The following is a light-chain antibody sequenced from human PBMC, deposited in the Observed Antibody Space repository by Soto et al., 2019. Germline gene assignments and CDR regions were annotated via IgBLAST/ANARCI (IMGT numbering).Light chain of an antibody. V-gene: IGKV1-13*02. CDR3: QQYNIDAIT. Sequence: AIQVTQSPSSLSASVGDRVTITCRASQDIRGALAWYQQKPGKAPKLLIYDVSTVQSGFPSRFRGRGSGTEFTLTISSLQPVDFATYYRQQYNIDAITVGQGTRL. J-gene: IGKJ5*01. CDR1: QDIRGA. CDR2: DVS.